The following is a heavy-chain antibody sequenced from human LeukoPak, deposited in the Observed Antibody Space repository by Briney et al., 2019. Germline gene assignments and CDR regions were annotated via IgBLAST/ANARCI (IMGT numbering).Heavy chain of an antibody. CDR2: IIPILGIA. Sequence: SVKVSCNASGGTCSSYAISWVRQAPGQGLEWMGRIIPILGIANYAQKFQGRVTITADKSTSTAYLELSRLRSDDTAVYYCARGVYYDILTGYQAPYFDYWGQGTLVTVSS. CDR1: GGTCSSYA. J-gene: IGHJ4*02. CDR3: ARGVYYDILTGYQAPYFDY. V-gene: IGHV1-69*04. D-gene: IGHD3-9*01.